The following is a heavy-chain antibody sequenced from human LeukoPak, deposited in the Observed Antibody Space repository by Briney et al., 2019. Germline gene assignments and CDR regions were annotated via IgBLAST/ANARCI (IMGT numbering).Heavy chain of an antibody. J-gene: IGHJ4*02. CDR3: ARRVLDSGSYYYDY. V-gene: IGHV5-51*01. CDR1: GYTFRSYW. Sequence: GESLKTSCKGSGYTFRSYWIGWVRQMPGKGLEWMGIIWPGDSDTRYSPSFQGQVTMSADKSISTAYLQWSSLKASDTAMYCCARRVLDSGSYYYDYWGQGTPVTVSS. CDR2: IWPGDSDT. D-gene: IGHD3-10*01.